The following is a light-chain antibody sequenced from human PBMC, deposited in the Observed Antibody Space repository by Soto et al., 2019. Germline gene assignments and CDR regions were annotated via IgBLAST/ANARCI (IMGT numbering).Light chain of an antibody. CDR2: GAS. V-gene: IGKV3-20*01. CDR3: QQYGSSPLT. Sequence: DIVLTQSPGTLSLSPGERATLYCRASQSVSSSYLAWYQQKPGQAPRPLIYGASSRATGIPDRFSGSGSGSDFTLTISRLEPEDFAVYYCQQYGSSPLTFGGGTKVEIK. CDR1: QSVSSSY. J-gene: IGKJ4*01.